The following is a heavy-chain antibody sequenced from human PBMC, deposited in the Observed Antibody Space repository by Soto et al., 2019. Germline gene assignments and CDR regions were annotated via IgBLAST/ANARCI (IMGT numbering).Heavy chain of an antibody. J-gene: IGHJ6*02. CDR2: IKEDGSEQ. CDR3: TRKRFGMHV. Sequence: EVQLVESGGGLVQPGESLRLSCAASGFTFSNAWMSWVRQAPGKGLEWVANIKEDGSEQDYVDPVKGRFTITRDNAKNSLYLQMNNLRAEDTAVYFSTRKRFGMHVWGQGITGTV. CDR1: GFTFSNAW. V-gene: IGHV3-7*03.